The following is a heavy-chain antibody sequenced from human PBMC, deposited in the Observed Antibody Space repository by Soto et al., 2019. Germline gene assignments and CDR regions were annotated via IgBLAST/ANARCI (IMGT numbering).Heavy chain of an antibody. Sequence: PSETLCLTCALYGGSFSGYYWSWIRQPPRKWLEWIGEINHSGSTNYNPSLKSRVTISVDTSKNQFSLKLSSVTAADTAVYYCASGAMVRGVRNYYYYYGMDVWGQGTTVT. J-gene: IGHJ6*02. V-gene: IGHV4-34*01. CDR3: ASGAMVRGVRNYYYYYGMDV. CDR1: GGSFSGYY. CDR2: INHSGST. D-gene: IGHD3-10*01.